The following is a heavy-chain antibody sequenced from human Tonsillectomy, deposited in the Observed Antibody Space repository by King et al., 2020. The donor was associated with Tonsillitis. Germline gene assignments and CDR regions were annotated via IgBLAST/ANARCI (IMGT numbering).Heavy chain of an antibody. CDR2: VYYSGSA. CDR3: AGRVSLLFGANAFDI. J-gene: IGHJ3*02. CDR1: GGSISSRNYY. Sequence: QESEESGPGLVKPSETLSLTCSVSGGSISSRNYYWGWIRQPPGKGLEWIGSVYYSGSAYYNPSLKSRVTISVDTSKKQFSLKLSSVTAADTAVYYCAGRVSLLFGANAFDIWGQGTMVTVSS. V-gene: IGHV4-39*07. D-gene: IGHD3-10*01.